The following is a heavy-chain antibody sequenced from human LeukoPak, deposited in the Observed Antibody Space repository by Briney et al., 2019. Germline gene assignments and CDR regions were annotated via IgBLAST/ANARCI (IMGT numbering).Heavy chain of an antibody. V-gene: IGHV4-59*01. CDR3: ARLRYSSSWYPTENWFDP. CDR2: IYYSGST. D-gene: IGHD6-13*01. J-gene: IGHJ5*02. Sequence: SETLSLTCTVSGGSISSYYWSWIRQPPGKGLEWIGYIYYSGSTNYNPSLKSRVTISVDTSKNQFSLKLSSVTAADTAVYYCARLRYSSSWYPTENWFDPWGQGTLVTVSS. CDR1: GGSISSYY.